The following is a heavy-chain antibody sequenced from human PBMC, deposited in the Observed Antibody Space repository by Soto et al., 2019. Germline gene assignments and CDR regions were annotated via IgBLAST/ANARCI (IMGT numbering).Heavy chain of an antibody. CDR3: ARAGLYYNILTGYLYYSYGMYV. CDR2: TRNKANSYTT. Sequence: PGGSLRLSCAASGFTFSDHYMDWVRQAPGKGLEWVGRTRNKANSYTTEYAASVKGRFTISRDDSKNSLYLQMNSLKTEDTAVYYCARAGLYYNILTGYLYYSYGMYVWVHGT. CDR1: GFTFSDHY. D-gene: IGHD3-9*01. V-gene: IGHV3-72*01. J-gene: IGHJ6*02.